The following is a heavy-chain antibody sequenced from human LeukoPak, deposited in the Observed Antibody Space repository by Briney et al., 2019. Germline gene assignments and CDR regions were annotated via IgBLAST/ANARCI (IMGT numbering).Heavy chain of an antibody. Sequence: PSQTLSLTCTVSGGSISSGSYYWSWIRQHPGKGLEWIGYINFSGSTNNNPSLKSRVTISVDTSKNQFSLKLISVTAADTAVYYCARAGITGTTRSQRYYYYGMDVWGQGTTVTVSS. J-gene: IGHJ6*02. D-gene: IGHD1-7*01. V-gene: IGHV4-31*03. CDR2: INFSGST. CDR3: ARAGITGTTRSQRYYYYGMDV. CDR1: GGSISSGSYY.